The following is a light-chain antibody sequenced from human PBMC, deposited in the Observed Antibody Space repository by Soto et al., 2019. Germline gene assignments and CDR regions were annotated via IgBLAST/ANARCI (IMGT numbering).Light chain of an antibody. CDR3: QSYDSSLSVVI. J-gene: IGLJ2*01. CDR1: SSDIGAGYD. CDR2: GNN. Sequence: QYVLTQTPSVSGAPGQRVTISCTRSSSDIGAGYDVHWYQQLPGTAPKLLIYGNNNRPSGVPDRFSGSKSGTSASLAITGLQAEDEAYYYCQSYDSSLSVVIFGGGTKVTVL. V-gene: IGLV1-40*01.